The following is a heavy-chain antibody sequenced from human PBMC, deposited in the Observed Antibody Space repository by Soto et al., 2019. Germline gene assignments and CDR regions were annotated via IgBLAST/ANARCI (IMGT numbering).Heavy chain of an antibody. D-gene: IGHD6-13*01. CDR2: IWYDGSNK. CDR1: GFTFSSYG. J-gene: IGHJ4*02. CDR3: ARDIGVAAAGWSRDY. V-gene: IGHV3-33*01. Sequence: QVQLVESGGGVVQPGRSLRLSCAASGFTFSSYGMHWVRQAPGKGLEWVAVIWYDGSNKYYADSVKGRFTISRDNSKNTLYLQMSSVRAEDTAVYYCARDIGVAAAGWSRDYWGQGTLVTVSS.